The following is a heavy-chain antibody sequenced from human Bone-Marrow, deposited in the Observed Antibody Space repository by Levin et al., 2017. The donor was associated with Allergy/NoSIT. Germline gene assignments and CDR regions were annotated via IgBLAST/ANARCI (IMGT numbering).Heavy chain of an antibody. V-gene: IGHV5-51*01. Sequence: GESLKISCKASGYSFTSYWIGWVRQMPGRGLEWVGIIYPGDSDTKYSPAFQGRVTISVDKSMNIAYLQWNSLKTSDTATYYCARQPTVTTSDYWGQGTLVTVSS. J-gene: IGHJ4*02. CDR1: GYSFTSYW. CDR3: ARQPTVTTSDY. CDR2: IYPGDSDT. D-gene: IGHD4-11*01.